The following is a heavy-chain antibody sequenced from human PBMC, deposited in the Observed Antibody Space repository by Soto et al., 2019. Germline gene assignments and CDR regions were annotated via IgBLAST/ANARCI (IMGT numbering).Heavy chain of an antibody. V-gene: IGHV4-4*02. D-gene: IGHD3-10*01. J-gene: IGHJ3*02. CDR3: ARVRGFGAFDI. Sequence: QVQLQESGPGLVKPSGTLSLTCAVSSGSISSSNWWSWVRQPPGKGLEWIGEIYNSGSTNYNPSXKXRVTISVXXXXNXXXXXXXXXXXXXXXXYYCARVRGFGAFDIXXXGXXXTVSX. CDR1: SGSISSSNW. CDR2: IYNSGST.